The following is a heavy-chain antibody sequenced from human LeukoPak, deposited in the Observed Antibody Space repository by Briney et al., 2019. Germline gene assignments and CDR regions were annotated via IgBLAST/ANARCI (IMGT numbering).Heavy chain of an antibody. CDR3: ARVYQSTSGRAIDY. V-gene: IGHV3-7*01. D-gene: IGHD2-2*01. J-gene: IGHJ4*02. CDR1: GFTFRSYA. Sequence: GGSLRLSCAASGFTFRSYAMSWVRQAPGKGLEWVANIKQDGSAKDYVDSVKGRFTISRENAKNSLYLQMNSLRVDDTAIYYCARVYQSTSGRAIDYWGQGTLVTVSS. CDR2: IKQDGSAK.